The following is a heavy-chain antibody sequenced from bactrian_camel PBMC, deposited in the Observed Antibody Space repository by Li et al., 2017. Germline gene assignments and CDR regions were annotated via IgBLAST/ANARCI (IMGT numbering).Heavy chain of an antibody. D-gene: IGHD2*01. CDR2: IHGGSGTTT. Sequence: VQLVESGGGLVQPGGSLRLSCVASGYTYSYDSYCMGWFRQAPGKGLEWVSTIHGGSGTTTYYADSVKGRFTISRDNDKNTLYLQMNSLKPDGTAMYYCAADNDTFYRSGGYCYPDGDFASWGQGTQVTVS. CDR3: AADNDTFYRSGGYCYPDGDFAS. CDR1: GYTYSYDSYC. J-gene: IGHJ6*01. V-gene: IGHV3S31*01.